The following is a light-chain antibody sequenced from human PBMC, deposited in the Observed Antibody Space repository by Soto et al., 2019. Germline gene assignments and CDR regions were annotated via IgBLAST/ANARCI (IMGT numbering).Light chain of an antibody. CDR1: QSVSSN. CDR3: QQYNNWPMYT. CDR2: GAS. V-gene: IGKV3-15*01. J-gene: IGKJ2*01. Sequence: EIVMTQSPATLSVSPGERATLSCRASQSVSSNLAWYQQKPGQAPRLLIYGASTRATDIPARFSGSGSGTEFTLTISSLQSEDSAVYYCQQYNNWPMYTFGQGTNLEIK.